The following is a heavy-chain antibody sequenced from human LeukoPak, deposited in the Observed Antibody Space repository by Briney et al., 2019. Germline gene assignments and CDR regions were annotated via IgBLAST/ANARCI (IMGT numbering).Heavy chain of an antibody. CDR1: GFTFSSYD. CDR2: IGTAGDT. V-gene: IGHV3-13*01. Sequence: GGSLRLSCAASGFTFSSYDMHWVRQATGKGLEWVSAIGTAGDTYYPGSVKGRFTISRENAKNSLYLQMNSLRAEDTAVYYCARDLRDCSSASCNVLYFLMDAWGQGTTVTVSS. D-gene: IGHD2-2*01. J-gene: IGHJ6*02. CDR3: ARDLRDCSSASCNVLYFLMDA.